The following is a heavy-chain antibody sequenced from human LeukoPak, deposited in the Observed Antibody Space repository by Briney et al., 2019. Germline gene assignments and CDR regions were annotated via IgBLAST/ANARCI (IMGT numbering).Heavy chain of an antibody. CDR3: ARPGPGWLQLYYFDY. D-gene: IGHD5-24*01. V-gene: IGHV3-30*19. J-gene: IGHJ4*02. CDR1: GFTFSSYG. Sequence: GRSLRLSCAASGFTFSSYGMHWVRQAPGKGLEWVAVIWYDGSNKYYADSVKGRFTISRDNSKNTLYLQMNSLRAEDTAVYYCARPGPGWLQLYYFDYWGQGTLVTVSS. CDR2: IWYDGSNK.